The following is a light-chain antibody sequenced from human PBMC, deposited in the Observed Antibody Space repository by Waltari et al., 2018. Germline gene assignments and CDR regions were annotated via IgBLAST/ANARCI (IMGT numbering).Light chain of an antibody. CDR3: QQSYSTPYT. J-gene: IGKJ2*01. Sequence: DIQMTQSPSSLSASVGDRVTITCRASQNIADYLNWYQEKPGEAPKLLIWGASSLQRGVPSRFSGSGSGTDFTHTISSLHPEDFATYYCQQSYSTPYTFGQGTELDIK. CDR1: QNIADY. V-gene: IGKV1-39*01. CDR2: GAS.